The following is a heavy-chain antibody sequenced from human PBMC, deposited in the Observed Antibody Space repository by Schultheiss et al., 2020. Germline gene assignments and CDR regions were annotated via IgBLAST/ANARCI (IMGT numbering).Heavy chain of an antibody. Sequence: SETLSLTCTVSGGSISSGGYYWSWIRQHPGKGLEWIGYIYYSGSTYYNPSLKSRVTISVDTSKNQFSLKLTSVTAADTAMYYCASDVDNYYYGLDVWGQGTTVTVSS. CDR1: GGSISSGGYY. D-gene: IGHD3-9*01. CDR3: ASDVDNYYYGLDV. V-gene: IGHV4-31*03. CDR2: IYYSGST. J-gene: IGHJ6*02.